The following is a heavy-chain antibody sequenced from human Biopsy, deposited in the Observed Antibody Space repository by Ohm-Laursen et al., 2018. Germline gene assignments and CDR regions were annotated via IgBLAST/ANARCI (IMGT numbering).Heavy chain of an antibody. Sequence: SLRLSCSASGFTFSDYYMSWIRQAPGKGLEWISYLSSRGSNIYYADSVKGRFTISRDNSKNTLYLQMNSLRAEDTAVYYCAKEEPPQGYDFWSGHYYYFDYWGQGTLVTVSS. D-gene: IGHD3-3*01. J-gene: IGHJ4*02. CDR3: AKEEPPQGYDFWSGHYYYFDY. V-gene: IGHV3-11*01. CDR1: GFTFSDYY. CDR2: LSSRGSNI.